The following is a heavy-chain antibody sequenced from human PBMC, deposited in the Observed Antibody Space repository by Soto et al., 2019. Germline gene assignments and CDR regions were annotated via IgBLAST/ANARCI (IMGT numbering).Heavy chain of an antibody. CDR2: FDPEDGET. CDR3: ARVPDY. D-gene: IGHD2-2*01. J-gene: IGHJ4*02. Sequence: ASVKVSCKVSGYTLTELSMHWVRQAPGKGLEWMGGFDPEDGETIYAQKFQGRVTITADESTSTAYMELSSLRSEDTAVYYCARVPDYWGQGILVTLSS. CDR1: GYTLTELS. V-gene: IGHV1-24*01.